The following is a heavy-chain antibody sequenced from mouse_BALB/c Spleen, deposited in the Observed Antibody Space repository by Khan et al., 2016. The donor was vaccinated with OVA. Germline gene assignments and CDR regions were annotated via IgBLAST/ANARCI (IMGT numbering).Heavy chain of an antibody. V-gene: IGHV14-1*02. CDR1: GFNIKDYY. CDR2: IDPENGNS. CDR3: ARRGYGNYWFAY. Sequence: VQLKESGAELVRPGALVKLSCKASGFNIKDYYMHWVNQRPEQGLEWIGWIDPENGNSMYDPKFQGQASITADTSSNTAYLQLSSLTSEDTAVYYCARRGYGNYWFAYWGQGTLVTVSA. D-gene: IGHD2-1*01. J-gene: IGHJ3*01.